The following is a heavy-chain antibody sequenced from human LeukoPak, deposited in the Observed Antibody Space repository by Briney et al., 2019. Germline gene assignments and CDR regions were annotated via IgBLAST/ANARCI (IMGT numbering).Heavy chain of an antibody. CDR3: ASGDIVATMFDY. CDR1: GGSFSGYY. D-gene: IGHD5-12*01. CDR2: INHSGST. Sequence: SETLSLTCAVYGGSFSGYYWSWIRQPPGKGLEWIGEINHSGSTNYNPSLKSRVTISVDTSKNQFSLKLSSVTAADTAVYYCASGDIVATMFDYWGQGTLVTVSS. V-gene: IGHV4-34*01. J-gene: IGHJ4*02.